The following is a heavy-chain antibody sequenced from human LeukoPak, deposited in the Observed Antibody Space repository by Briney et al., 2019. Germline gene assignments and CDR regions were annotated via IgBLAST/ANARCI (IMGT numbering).Heavy chain of an antibody. D-gene: IGHD2-15*01. CDR2: IKQDGSER. Sequence: PGGSLRLSCAASTFTFSSYWMSRVRQAPGKGLEWVANIKQDGSERYYVDSVKGRFTISRDNAKNSLYLQMNSLRAEDTAVYYCARDRRCSGGTCYFFDYWGQGTLVTVSS. V-gene: IGHV3-7*04. CDR3: ARDRRCSGGTCYFFDY. CDR1: TFTFSSYW. J-gene: IGHJ4*02.